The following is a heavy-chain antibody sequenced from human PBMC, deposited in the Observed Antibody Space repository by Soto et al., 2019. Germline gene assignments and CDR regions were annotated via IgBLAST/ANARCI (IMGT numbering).Heavy chain of an antibody. V-gene: IGHV3-74*01. D-gene: IGHD3-3*01. CDR3: ARELRVVPYYMDV. Sequence: GGSMKLSSAASGFTFSSYWMHWVRQAPGKGLVWVSRINSDGSSTSYADSVKGRFTISRDNAKNTLYLQMNSLRAEDTAVYYCARELRVVPYYMDVWGKGTTVTVSS. J-gene: IGHJ6*03. CDR2: INSDGSST. CDR1: GFTFSSYW.